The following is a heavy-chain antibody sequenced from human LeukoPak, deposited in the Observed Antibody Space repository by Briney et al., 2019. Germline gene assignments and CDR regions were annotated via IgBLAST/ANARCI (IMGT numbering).Heavy chain of an antibody. CDR3: TRDVPRSSGYPDN. D-gene: IGHD3-22*01. Sequence: SETLSLTCTVSGGSISSYYWSWIRQPPGKGLEWIGYIYYSGSTYYNPSLKNRVAISVDTSKNQFSLTVSSVTAADTAVYYCTRDVPRSSGYPDNWGQGTLVTVSS. CDR1: GGSISSYY. J-gene: IGHJ4*02. CDR2: IYYSGST. V-gene: IGHV4-59*12.